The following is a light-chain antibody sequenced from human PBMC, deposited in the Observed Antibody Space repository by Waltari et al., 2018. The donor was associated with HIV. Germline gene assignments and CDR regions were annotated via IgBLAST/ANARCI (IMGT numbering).Light chain of an antibody. CDR3: QVWHSKSDHVV. J-gene: IGLJ2*01. CDR1: KIGTKS. Sequence: SYVLTQAPSVSVAPGQTASISCGGDKIGTKSVHWYQQKPGQAPVLVVYDDSDRPSGIPERFSGCNSGNTATLTISRVEAGDEADYYCQVWHSKSDHVVFGGGTKVTVL. CDR2: DDS. V-gene: IGLV3-21*02.